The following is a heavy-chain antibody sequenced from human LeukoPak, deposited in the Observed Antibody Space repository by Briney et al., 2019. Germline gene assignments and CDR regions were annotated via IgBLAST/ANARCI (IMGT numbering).Heavy chain of an antibody. CDR1: GFTFSSYA. J-gene: IGHJ4*02. Sequence: GGSLRLSCAASGFTFSSYAMHWVRQAPGKGLEWVAVISYDGSNKYYADSVKGRFTISRDNSKNTLYLQMNSLRAEDTAVYYCARALYDILTGYYALYFDYWGQGTLVTVSS. D-gene: IGHD3-9*01. CDR2: ISYDGSNK. V-gene: IGHV3-30-3*01. CDR3: ARALYDILTGYYALYFDY.